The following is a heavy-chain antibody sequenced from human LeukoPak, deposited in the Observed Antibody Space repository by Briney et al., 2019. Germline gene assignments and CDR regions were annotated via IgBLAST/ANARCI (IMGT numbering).Heavy chain of an antibody. CDR3: ARNSDSSGYYYPFDY. Sequence: ASVKVSCKASGYIFSNFFSSYGISWVRQAPGQGLEWMGGIIPIFGTANYAQKFQGRVTITADESTSTAYMELSSLRSEDTVVYYCARNSDSSGYYYPFDYWGQGTLVTVSS. CDR2: IIPIFGTA. CDR1: GYIFSNFFSSYG. D-gene: IGHD3-22*01. V-gene: IGHV1-69*13. J-gene: IGHJ4*02.